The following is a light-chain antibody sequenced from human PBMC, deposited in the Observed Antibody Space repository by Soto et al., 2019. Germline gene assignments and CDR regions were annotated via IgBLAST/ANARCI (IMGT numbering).Light chain of an antibody. V-gene: IGLV2-14*01. Sequence: QSALTQPAPVSGSPGQSITISCTGTSSDIGGYNYVSWYQQHPGKAPKLIIYNVNNRPSGVSNRFSGSKSGNTASLTSSGLQTEDEADYYCNSYTTTRTPRVFGGGTKLTVL. CDR3: NSYTTTRTPRV. CDR2: NVN. CDR1: SSDIGGYNY. J-gene: IGLJ2*01.